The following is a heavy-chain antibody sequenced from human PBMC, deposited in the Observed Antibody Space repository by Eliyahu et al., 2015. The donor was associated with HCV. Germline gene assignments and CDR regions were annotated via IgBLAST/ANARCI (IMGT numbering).Heavy chain of an antibody. CDR3: AHRHLSYNWFDP. V-gene: IGHV2-5*02. CDR1: GFSLTTSGVG. Sequence: QITLKESGPTLVKPTQTLTLTCTFSGFSLTTSGVGVGWIRQPPGKALEWLALIYWDDDKRYSPSLKSRLTITKDTSKNQVVLIMTNMDPVDTATYYCAHRHLSYNWFDPWGQGTLVTVSS. CDR2: IYWDDDK. J-gene: IGHJ5*02.